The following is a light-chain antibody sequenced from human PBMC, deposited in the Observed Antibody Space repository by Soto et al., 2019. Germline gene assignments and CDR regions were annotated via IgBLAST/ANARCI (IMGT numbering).Light chain of an antibody. CDR3: CSYAGSSTFYV. Sequence: QSALTQPASVSGSPGQSITISCTGTSSDVGSYNLVSWYQQHPGKAPKLMIYEGSKRPSGVSNRFSGSKSGNTASLTISGLQAEDEADYYCCSYAGSSTFYVFGIGTKV. CDR1: SSDVGSYNL. V-gene: IGLV2-23*01. J-gene: IGLJ1*01. CDR2: EGS.